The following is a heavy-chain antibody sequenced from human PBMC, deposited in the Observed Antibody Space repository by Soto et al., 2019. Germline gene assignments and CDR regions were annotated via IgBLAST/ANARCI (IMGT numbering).Heavy chain of an antibody. V-gene: IGHV1-18*01. CDR1: GYTFTSYG. D-gene: IGHD2-2*01. CDR3: ARDGPLVVPAACFDY. J-gene: IGHJ4*02. Sequence: QVQLVQSGAEVKKPGASVKVSCKASGYTFTSYGISWVRQAPGQGLEWMGWISAYNGNTNNAQKLQGRVTMNTDTSTSTAYMELRSVRSDDTAVYSCARDGPLVVPAACFDYWGQGTLVTVSS. CDR2: ISAYNGNT.